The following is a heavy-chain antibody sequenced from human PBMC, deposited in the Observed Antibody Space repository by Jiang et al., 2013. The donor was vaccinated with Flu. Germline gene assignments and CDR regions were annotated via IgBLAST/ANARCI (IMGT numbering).Heavy chain of an antibody. CDR3: ARDSLRAPSNREDSFDI. J-gene: IGHJ3*02. V-gene: IGHV1-18*01. CDR1: GYTFVSYG. CDR2: ISAYNGNT. Sequence: GAEVKKPGASVKVSCKASGYTFVSYGISWVRQAPGQGLEWMGWISAYNGNTNYAQKFQDRVTMTTDTSTSTAYMELRSLRSDDTAVYYCARDSLRAPSNREDSFDIWGQGTMVTVS.